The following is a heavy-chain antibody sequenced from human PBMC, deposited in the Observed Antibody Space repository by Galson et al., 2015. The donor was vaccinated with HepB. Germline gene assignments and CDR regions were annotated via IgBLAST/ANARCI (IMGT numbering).Heavy chain of an antibody. D-gene: IGHD3-3*01. J-gene: IGHJ4*02. Sequence: SLRLSCAAYGFTFDDYAMHWVRQAPGKGLEWVSLINWDGSSAYYAASVKGRFTISRDNSKNLVFLQMNSLRAEDTALYYCGKDRGMSALDYWGQGTLVTVSS. CDR1: GFTFDDYA. CDR2: INWDGSSA. CDR3: GKDRGMSALDY. V-gene: IGHV3-43D*03.